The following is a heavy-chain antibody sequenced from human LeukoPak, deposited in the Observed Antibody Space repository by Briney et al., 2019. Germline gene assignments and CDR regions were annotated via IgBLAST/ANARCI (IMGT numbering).Heavy chain of an antibody. D-gene: IGHD3-10*01. CDR1: GYTFTSYG. J-gene: IGHJ4*02. CDR3: ARGGLWFGELYYRFDY. Sequence: ASVKASCKASGYTFTSYGISWVRQAPGQGLEWMGWISAYNGNTNYAQKLQGRVTMTTDTSTSTAYMELRSLRSDDTAVYYCARGGLWFGELYYRFDYWGQGTLVTVSS. CDR2: ISAYNGNT. V-gene: IGHV1-18*01.